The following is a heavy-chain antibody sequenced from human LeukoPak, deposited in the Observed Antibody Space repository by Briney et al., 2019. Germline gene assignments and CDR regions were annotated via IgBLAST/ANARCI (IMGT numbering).Heavy chain of an antibody. J-gene: IGHJ4*02. CDR2: IIPMFGIA. CDR1: GGTFSMYA. Sequence: SVKVSCKASGGTFSMYAIGCVRQAPGQGLEWMGGIIPMFGIANYAQKFQGRVTITADESTSTAYMELSSLRSEDTAVYYCARDRPYTGRWRGLDYCGQGTLVTVSS. V-gene: IGHV1-69*13. CDR3: ARDRPYTGRWRGLDY. D-gene: IGHD5-18*01.